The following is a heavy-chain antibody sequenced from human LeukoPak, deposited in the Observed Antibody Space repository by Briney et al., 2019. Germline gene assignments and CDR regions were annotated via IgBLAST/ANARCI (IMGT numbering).Heavy chain of an antibody. CDR2: TNHSGST. Sequence: SETLSLTCAVYGGSFSGYYWSWIRQPTGKGLEWIGETNHSGSTNYNPSLKSRVTISVDTSKNQFSLKLSSVTAADTAVYYCARGRYSSGWYGGWFDPWGQGTLVTVSS. J-gene: IGHJ5*02. D-gene: IGHD6-19*01. V-gene: IGHV4-34*01. CDR3: ARGRYSSGWYGGWFDP. CDR1: GGSFSGYY.